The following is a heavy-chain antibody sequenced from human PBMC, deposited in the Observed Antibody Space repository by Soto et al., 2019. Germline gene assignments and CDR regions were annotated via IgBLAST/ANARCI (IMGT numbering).Heavy chain of an antibody. Sequence: SETLSLTCTVSGGSISSSTYYWGWIRQPPGKGLEWIGSLYSSGSTYYNPSLKSRVAISVDTSKNQLSLNLTSVTAADTAVYYCARQTIAARPGPYWGQGTLVTVSS. CDR3: ARQTIAARPGPY. J-gene: IGHJ4*02. D-gene: IGHD6-6*01. CDR1: GGSISSSTYY. V-gene: IGHV4-39*01. CDR2: LYSSGST.